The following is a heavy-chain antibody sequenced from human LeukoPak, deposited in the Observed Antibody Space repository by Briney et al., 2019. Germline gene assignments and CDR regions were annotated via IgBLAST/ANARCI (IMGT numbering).Heavy chain of an antibody. D-gene: IGHD6-13*01. J-gene: IGHJ4*02. CDR1: GGSISSYY. Sequence: PSETLSLTCTVSGGSISSYYWSWIRQPPGKGLEWIGYIYYSGSTNYNPSLKSRVTISVDTSKNQFFLKLSSVTAADTAVYYCAREAAGTGLDYWGQGTLVTVSS. CDR2: IYYSGST. V-gene: IGHV4-59*01. CDR3: AREAAGTGLDY.